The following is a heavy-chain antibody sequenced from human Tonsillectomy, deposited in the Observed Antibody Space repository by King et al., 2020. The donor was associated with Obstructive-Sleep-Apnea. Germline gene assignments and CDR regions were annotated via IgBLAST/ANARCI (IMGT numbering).Heavy chain of an antibody. D-gene: IGHD6-19*01. Sequence: QLVQSGAEVKKPGESLRISCKSSGYSFSNYWIGWVRQMPGKGLECMGIIFPDDSDTRYSPSFQGQVPISADKAINTASLQWSGRKASATAMDYCARLNSGWYGDAFNIWGQGTQVTVSS. J-gene: IGHJ3*02. CDR1: GYSFSNYW. CDR2: IFPDDSDT. V-gene: IGHV5-51*01. CDR3: ARLNSGWYGDAFNI.